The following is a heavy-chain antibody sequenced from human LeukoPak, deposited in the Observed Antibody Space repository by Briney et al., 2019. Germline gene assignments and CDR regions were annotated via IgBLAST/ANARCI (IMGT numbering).Heavy chain of an antibody. CDR2: IYYSGSN. Sequence: SETLSLTCTLSGGSTSSSSYYCGSIRPPPGNWLEWIGCIYYSGSNYYAPSLKSRVIISVDTSKNQFSLKLSSVTAADTAVYYCARRRIYWFDPWGQGTLVTVSS. CDR3: ARRRIYWFDP. D-gene: IGHD1-14*01. V-gene: IGHV4-39*01. CDR1: GGSTSSSSYY. J-gene: IGHJ5*02.